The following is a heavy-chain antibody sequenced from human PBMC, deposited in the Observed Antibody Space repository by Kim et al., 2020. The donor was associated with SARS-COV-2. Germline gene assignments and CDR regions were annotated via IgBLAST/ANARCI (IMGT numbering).Heavy chain of an antibody. CDR1: GGSISSSSYY. V-gene: IGHV4-39*01. J-gene: IGHJ3*02. Sequence: SETLSLTCTVSGGSISSSSYYWGWIRQPPGKGLEWIGSIYYSGSTYYNPSLKSRVTISVDTSKNQFSLKLSSVTAADTAVYYCARQDCGGDCIPGEDAFDIWGQGTMVTVSS. CDR3: ARQDCGGDCIPGEDAFDI. D-gene: IGHD2-21*02. CDR2: IYYSGST.